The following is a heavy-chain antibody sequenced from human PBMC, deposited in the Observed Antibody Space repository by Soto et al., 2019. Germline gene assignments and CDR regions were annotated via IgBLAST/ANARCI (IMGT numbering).Heavy chain of an antibody. Sequence: GGSLRLSCTASEFSLSTYSMNWVRQAPGKGLEWVSSISTRSDVYYADSVKGRFTIARDNAKNSLPLQMNSLSAEDTGVYYCAREKTAWPLAYGLEVWGRGTTVTVSS. CDR2: ISTRSDV. CDR3: AREKTAWPLAYGLEV. J-gene: IGHJ6*02. D-gene: IGHD2-21*02. V-gene: IGHV3-21*03. CDR1: EFSLSTYS.